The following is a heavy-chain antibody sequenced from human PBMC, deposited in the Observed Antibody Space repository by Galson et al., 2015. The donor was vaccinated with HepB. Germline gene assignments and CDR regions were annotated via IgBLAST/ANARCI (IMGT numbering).Heavy chain of an antibody. D-gene: IGHD1-26*01. CDR2: IYSGGST. Sequence: SLRLSCAASGFTVSSNYMSWVRQAPGKGLEWVSVIYSGGSTYYADSVKGRFTISRDNSKNTLYLQMNSLRAEDTAVYYCARDREGEGWELPRPIDYWGQGTLVTVSS. CDR3: ARDREGEGWELPRPIDY. J-gene: IGHJ4*02. V-gene: IGHV3-66*01. CDR1: GFTVSSNY.